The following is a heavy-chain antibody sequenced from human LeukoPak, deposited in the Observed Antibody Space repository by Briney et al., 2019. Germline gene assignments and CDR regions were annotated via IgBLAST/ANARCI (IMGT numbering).Heavy chain of an antibody. Sequence: PGRSLRLSCAASGFTFSSYGMHWVRQAPGKGLEWVAVIWYDGSNKYYADSVKGRFIISRDNSNNTLYLQMNSLRAEDTAVYYCARDSMVRGSAAGILVYWGQGTLVTVSS. D-gene: IGHD3-10*01. V-gene: IGHV3-33*01. CDR2: IWYDGSNK. CDR1: GFTFSSYG. CDR3: ARDSMVRGSAAGILVY. J-gene: IGHJ4*02.